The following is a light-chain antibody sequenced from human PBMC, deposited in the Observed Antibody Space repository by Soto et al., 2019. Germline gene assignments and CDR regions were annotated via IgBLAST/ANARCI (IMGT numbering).Light chain of an antibody. CDR2: ITN. CDR1: SSNIGGNT. Sequence: QSVVTQPPSASGTPGQRVTISCSGGSSNIGGNTVNWYQQLPGTAPKLLIYITNQRPSGVPDRFSGSKSGTSASLAISGLQSEDEADYYCASWDDSLDAWVFGGGTMLTVL. CDR3: ASWDDSLDAWV. J-gene: IGLJ3*02. V-gene: IGLV1-44*01.